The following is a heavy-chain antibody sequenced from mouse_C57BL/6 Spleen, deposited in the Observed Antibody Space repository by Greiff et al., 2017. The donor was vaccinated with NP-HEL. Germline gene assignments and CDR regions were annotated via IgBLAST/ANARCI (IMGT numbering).Heavy chain of an antibody. J-gene: IGHJ2*01. CDR3: TRLSNYVKYFDY. V-gene: IGHV1-5*01. CDR2: IYPGNSDT. CDR1: GYTFTSYW. D-gene: IGHD2-5*01. Sequence: EVQLQQSGTVLARPGASVKMSCKTSGYTFTSYWMHWVKQRPGQGLEWIGAIYPGNSDTSYNQKFKGKAKLTAVTSASTAYMELSSLTNEDSAVYYCTRLSNYVKYFDYWGQGTTLTVSS.